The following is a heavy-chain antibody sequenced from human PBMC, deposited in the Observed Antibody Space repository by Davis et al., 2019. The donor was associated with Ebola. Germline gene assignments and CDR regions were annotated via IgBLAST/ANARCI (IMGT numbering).Heavy chain of an antibody. CDR3: ARSRSGNIAARHPFDY. D-gene: IGHD6-6*01. Sequence: PGGSLRLSCAASGFTFSSYAMHWVRQAPGKGLEWVAVISYDGSNKYYADSVKGRFTISRDNSKNTLYLQMNSLRAEDTAVYYCARSRSGNIAARHPFDYWGQGTLVTVSS. J-gene: IGHJ4*02. CDR2: ISYDGSNK. CDR1: GFTFSSYA. V-gene: IGHV3-30-3*01.